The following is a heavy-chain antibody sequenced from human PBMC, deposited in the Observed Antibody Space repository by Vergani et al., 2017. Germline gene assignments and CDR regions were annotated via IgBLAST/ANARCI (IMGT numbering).Heavy chain of an antibody. CDR3: ARIVGAFSRPLYGMDV. V-gene: IGHV1-69*06. J-gene: IGHJ6*02. D-gene: IGHD1-26*01. CDR2: IIPIFGTA. Sequence: QVQLLQSGAELKQPGSSVKVSCKASGGTFSSYAISWVRQAPGQGLEWVGGIIPIFGTANYAQKFQGRVTITADKSTSTAYMELSSLRSEDTAVYYCARIVGAFSRPLYGMDVWGQGTTVTVSS. CDR1: GGTFSSYA.